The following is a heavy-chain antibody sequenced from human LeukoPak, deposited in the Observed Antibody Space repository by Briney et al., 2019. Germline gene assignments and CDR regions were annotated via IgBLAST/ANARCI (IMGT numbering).Heavy chain of an antibody. CDR1: GFTFDTYV. CDR2: ISSNGRTT. J-gene: IGHJ4*02. CDR3: VNQISGWVY. Sequence: GGSLRLSCSASGFTFDTYVMHWVRQAPGKGLEYVSGISSNGRTTFNADSVKDRFTISRDNSKNTLCLQMTSLRAEDTAVYYCVNQISGWVYWGQGTLVTVSS. D-gene: IGHD6-19*01. V-gene: IGHV3-64D*06.